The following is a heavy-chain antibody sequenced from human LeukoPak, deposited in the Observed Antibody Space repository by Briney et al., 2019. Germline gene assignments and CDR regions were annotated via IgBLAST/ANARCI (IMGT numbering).Heavy chain of an antibody. J-gene: IGHJ4*02. D-gene: IGHD2/OR15-2a*01. CDR3: VSFYETY. CDR1: DNYW. CDR2: INSDGSWT. V-gene: IGHV3-74*01. Sequence: GGSLRLSCAASDNYWMHWVRQVPGKGLVWVSHINSDGSWTSYADSVKGRFTISKDNAKNTVYLQMNSLRAEDTAVYYCVSFYETYWGRGTLATVSS.